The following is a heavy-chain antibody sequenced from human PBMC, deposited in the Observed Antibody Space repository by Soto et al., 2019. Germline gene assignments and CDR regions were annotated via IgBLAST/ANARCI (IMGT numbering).Heavy chain of an antibody. V-gene: IGHV3-74*01. J-gene: IGHJ4*02. CDR1: GFTLSSYW. Sequence: EVQLVESGGGIVQPGGSVRLSCAASGFTLSSYWIHWVRQAPGKGLVWVSRINGDGSTTNYADSLRGRFTISRDNAKNTVFLQMNSLRADDTAVYYCARGGSGSYSFDYWGQGTLGTVSS. CDR3: ARGGSGSYSFDY. CDR2: INGDGSTT. D-gene: IGHD3-10*01.